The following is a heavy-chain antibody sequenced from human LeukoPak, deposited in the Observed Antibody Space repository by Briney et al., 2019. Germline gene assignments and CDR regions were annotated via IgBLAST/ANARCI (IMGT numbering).Heavy chain of an antibody. J-gene: IGHJ3*02. V-gene: IGHV5-51*01. D-gene: IGHD3-22*01. CDR3: ARRYYYDSSGYYLAHDAFDI. CDR2: IYPGDSET. CDR1: GYSFTSHW. Sequence: AGESLMISCKGSGYSFTSHWIGWVRQMPGKGLEWMGIIYPGDSETRYSPSFQGQVTISADKSISTAYLQWSSLKASDTAMYYCARRYYYDSSGYYLAHDAFDIWGQGTMVTVSS.